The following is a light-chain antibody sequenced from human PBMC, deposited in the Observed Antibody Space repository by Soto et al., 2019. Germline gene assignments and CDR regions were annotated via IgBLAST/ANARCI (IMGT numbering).Light chain of an antibody. CDR1: QSISSY. J-gene: IGKJ3*01. Sequence: DIQMTQSPSSLSASVGDRVTITCRASQSISSYLNWYQQKPGKAPKLLIYAASSLQSGVPSRFSGSGSGIDFTLTISSLQPEDFATYYCQQRYSTPLFTFGPGTKVDIK. V-gene: IGKV1-39*01. CDR2: AAS. CDR3: QQRYSTPLFT.